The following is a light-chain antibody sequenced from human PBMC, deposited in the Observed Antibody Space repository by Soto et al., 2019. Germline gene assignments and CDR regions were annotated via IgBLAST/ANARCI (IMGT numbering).Light chain of an antibody. Sequence: QSVLTQPASVSGSPGQSITISCTGTSSDVGGYNYVSWYQQYPGKTPKLMIYDVSNRPSGISNRFSGSKSGNTASLTISGLQAEDEADYYCSSYTSNNTPIFGGGTKLTVL. J-gene: IGLJ2*01. CDR1: SSDVGGYNY. CDR3: SSYTSNNTPI. CDR2: DVS. V-gene: IGLV2-14*01.